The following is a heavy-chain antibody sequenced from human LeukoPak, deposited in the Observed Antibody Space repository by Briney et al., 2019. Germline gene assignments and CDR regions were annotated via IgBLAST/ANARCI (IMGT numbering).Heavy chain of an antibody. CDR2: IYSGGST. D-gene: IGHD1-26*01. J-gene: IGHJ4*02. CDR3: ARDNGIVGATVDY. CDR1: GFTFSSYS. V-gene: IGHV3-66*01. Sequence: GGSLRLSCAASGFTFSSYSMNWVRQAPGKGLEWVSVIYSGGSTYYADSVKGRFTISRDNSKNTLYLQMNSLRAEDTAVYYCARDNGIVGATVDYWGQGTLVTVSS.